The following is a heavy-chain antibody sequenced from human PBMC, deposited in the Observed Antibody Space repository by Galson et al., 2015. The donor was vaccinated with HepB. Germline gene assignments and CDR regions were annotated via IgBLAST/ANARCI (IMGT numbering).Heavy chain of an antibody. CDR3: ARDQFVFWGIAVAGTRVVSFDI. Sequence: SVKVSCKASGYTFTSYAMNWVRQAPGQGLEWMGWINTNTGNPTYAQGFTGRFVFSLDTSVSTAYLQISSLKAEDTAVYYCARDQFVFWGIAVAGTRVVSFDIWGQGTMVTVSS. V-gene: IGHV7-4-1*02. CDR2: INTNTGNP. CDR1: GYTFTSYA. D-gene: IGHD6-19*01. J-gene: IGHJ3*02.